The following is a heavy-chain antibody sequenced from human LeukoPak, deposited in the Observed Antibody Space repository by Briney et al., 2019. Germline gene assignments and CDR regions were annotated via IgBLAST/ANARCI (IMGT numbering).Heavy chain of an antibody. Sequence: PGGSLRLSCAASGFTFSSYSMNWVRQAPGKGLEWVSSISSSSSYIYYADSVKGRFTISRDNAKNSLYLQMNSLRAEDTAVYYCARDPLRAAAGNYYFDYWGQGTLVTVSS. CDR1: GFTFSSYS. V-gene: IGHV3-21*01. D-gene: IGHD6-13*01. CDR2: ISSSSSYI. CDR3: ARDPLRAAAGNYYFDY. J-gene: IGHJ4*02.